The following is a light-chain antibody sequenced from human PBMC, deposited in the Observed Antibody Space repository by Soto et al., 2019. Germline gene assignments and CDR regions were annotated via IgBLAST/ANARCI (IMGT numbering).Light chain of an antibody. J-gene: IGLJ1*01. CDR2: NVY. V-gene: IGLV2-14*03. CDR3: SSYTISRTYV. Sequence: QSVPTLPASVSGSPGQSITISCTGTNSDVGSYNYVSWHQQHPGKAPKLMIYNVYDRPSGISNRFSGSKSGNTASLTISGLQGEDEADYYCSSYTISRTYVLGTGNKVTVL. CDR1: NSDVGSYNY.